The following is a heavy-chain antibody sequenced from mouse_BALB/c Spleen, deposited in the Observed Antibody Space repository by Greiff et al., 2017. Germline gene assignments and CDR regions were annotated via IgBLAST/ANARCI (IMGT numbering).Heavy chain of an antibody. CDR3: ARYMITTGDWYFDV. CDR2: ISYSGST. D-gene: IGHD2-4*01. J-gene: IGHJ1*01. Sequence: VQLKESGPSLVKPSQTLSLTCSVTGDSITSGYWNWIRKFPGNKLEYMGYISYSGSTYYNPSLKSRISMTRDTSKNQYYLQLNSVTTEDTATYYCARYMITTGDWYFDVWGAGTTVTVSS. CDR1: GDSITSGY. V-gene: IGHV3-8*02.